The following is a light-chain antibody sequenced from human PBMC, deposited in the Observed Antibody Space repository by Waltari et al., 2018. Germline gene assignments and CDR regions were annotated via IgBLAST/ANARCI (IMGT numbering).Light chain of an antibody. CDR1: LSIDDS. CDR2: GAS. CDR3: QQYNQWPLT. J-gene: IGKJ4*01. Sequence: EIVMTQSPATLSVSRGGSATVSCRASLSIDDSLPWYQQKPGQPPRLLIHGASTRDTGIPVRFSGSGSGTDFTLTITGLQSEDFAVYFCQQYNQWPLTFGRGTKVEIK. V-gene: IGKV3-15*01.